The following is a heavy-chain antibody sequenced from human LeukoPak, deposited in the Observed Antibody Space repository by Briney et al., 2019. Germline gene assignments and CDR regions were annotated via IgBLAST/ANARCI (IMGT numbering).Heavy chain of an antibody. CDR2: INHSGST. V-gene: IGHV4-39*07. CDR1: GVSTSSGNYY. D-gene: IGHD3-9*01. CDR3: ARGPLTYYDILTGYRQYYGMDV. J-gene: IGHJ6*02. Sequence: ASETLSLTCTVSGVSTSSGNYYWSWIRQPPGKGLEWIGEINHSGSTNYNPSLKSRVTISVDTSKSQFSLKLSSVTAADTAVYYCARGPLTYYDILTGYRQYYGMDVWGQGTTVTVSS.